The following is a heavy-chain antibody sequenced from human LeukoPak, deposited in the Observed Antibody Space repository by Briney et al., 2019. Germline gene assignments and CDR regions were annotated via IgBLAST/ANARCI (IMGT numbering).Heavy chain of an antibody. CDR3: AKDLESSGTTMNYYYYGMDV. CDR1: GFTFSSYG. V-gene: IGHV3-30*18. J-gene: IGHJ6*02. Sequence: PGGSLRLSCAASGFTFSSYGMHWVRQAPGKGLEWVAVISYDGSNKYYADSVKGRFTISRDNSKNTLYLQMNSLRAEDTAVYYCAKDLESSGTTMNYYYYGMDVWGQGTTVTVSS. D-gene: IGHD1-7*01. CDR2: ISYDGSNK.